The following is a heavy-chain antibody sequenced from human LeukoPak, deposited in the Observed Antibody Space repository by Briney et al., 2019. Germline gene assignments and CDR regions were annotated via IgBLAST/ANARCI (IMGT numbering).Heavy chain of an antibody. D-gene: IGHD2-2*01. CDR2: INHSGST. CDR1: GGSFSGYY. J-gene: IGHJ2*01. CDR3: ARGVVVVPAVFPHWYFDL. V-gene: IGHV4-34*01. Sequence: RSSETLSLTCAVYGGSFSGYYWSWIRQPPGKGLEWIGEINHSGSTNYNPSLKSRVTISVDTSKNQFSLKLSSVTAADTAVYYCARGVVVVPAVFPHWYFDLWGRGTLVTVSS.